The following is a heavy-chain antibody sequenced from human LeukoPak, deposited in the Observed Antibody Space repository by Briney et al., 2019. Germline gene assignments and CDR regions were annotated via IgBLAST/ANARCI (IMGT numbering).Heavy chain of an antibody. V-gene: IGHV1-2*02. J-gene: IGHJ4*02. CDR2: INPNSGGT. CDR1: GYTFTVYY. CDR3: ARVALNTAMVINY. D-gene: IGHD5-18*01. Sequence: ASVKVSCKASGYTFTVYYMHWVRQAPGQGLEWMGWINPNSGGTNYAQKFQGRVTMTRDTSISTAYMELSRLRSDDTAVYYCARVALNTAMVINYWGQGTLVTVSS.